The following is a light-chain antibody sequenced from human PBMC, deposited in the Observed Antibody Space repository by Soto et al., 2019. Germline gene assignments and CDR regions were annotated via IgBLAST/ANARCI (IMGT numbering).Light chain of an antibody. Sequence: QSALAQPASVSGSPGQSITISCTGTSSDVGAYKYVSWYQQHPGKAPKLIIYGVSNRPSGVSNRFSGSKSGNTAFLTISGLQPEDEAAYYCSSFTGTTTLDVFGTGTKVTVL. V-gene: IGLV2-14*03. CDR1: SSDVGAYKY. J-gene: IGLJ1*01. CDR3: SSFTGTTTLDV. CDR2: GVS.